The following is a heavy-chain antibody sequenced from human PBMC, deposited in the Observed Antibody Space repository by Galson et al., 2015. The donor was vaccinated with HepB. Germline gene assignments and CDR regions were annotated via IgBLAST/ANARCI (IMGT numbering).Heavy chain of an antibody. V-gene: IGHV1-8*01. CDR1: GYTFTSYD. J-gene: IGHJ6*02. D-gene: IGHD5-12*01. CDR2: MNPNSGNT. CDR3: ARVATGSRYYYYGMDV. Sequence: SVKVSCKASGYTFTSYDINWVRQATGQGLEWMGWMNPNSGNTGYAQKFQGRATMTRNTSISTAYMELSSLRSEDTAVYYCARVATGSRYYYYGMDVWGQGTTVTVSS.